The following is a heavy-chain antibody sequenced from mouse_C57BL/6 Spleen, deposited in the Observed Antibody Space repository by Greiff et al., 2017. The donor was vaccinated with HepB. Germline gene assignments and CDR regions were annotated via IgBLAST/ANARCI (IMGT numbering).Heavy chain of an antibody. D-gene: IGHD1-1*01. Sequence: DVHLVESGGGLVKPGGSLKLSCAASGFTFSDYGMHWVRQAPEKGLEWVAYISSGSSTIYYADTVKGRFTISRDNAKNTLFLQMTSLRSEDTAMYYCARRDYGSSWYFDVWGTGTTVTVSS. CDR3: ARRDYGSSWYFDV. J-gene: IGHJ1*03. CDR2: ISSGSSTI. V-gene: IGHV5-17*01. CDR1: GFTFSDYG.